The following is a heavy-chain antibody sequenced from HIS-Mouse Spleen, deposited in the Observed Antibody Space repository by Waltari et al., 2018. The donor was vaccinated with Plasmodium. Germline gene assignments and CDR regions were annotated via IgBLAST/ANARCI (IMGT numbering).Heavy chain of an antibody. CDR1: GFTFSSYG. CDR3: AKEGYSSGVFFFDY. J-gene: IGHJ4*02. D-gene: IGHD6-19*01. CDR2: IANDGSKK. Sequence: QVQLVESGGGVVQPGGSLRLSCAASGFTFSSYGMHWVRQAQGKGLEWVAVIANDGSKKYYADSVKGRFTISRDNSKNTLYLQMNSLGAEDTAVYYCAKEGYSSGVFFFDYWGQGTLVTVSS. V-gene: IGHV3-30*18.